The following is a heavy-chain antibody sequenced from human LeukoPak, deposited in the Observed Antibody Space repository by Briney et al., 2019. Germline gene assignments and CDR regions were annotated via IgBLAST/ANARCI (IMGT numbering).Heavy chain of an antibody. CDR2: ISYDGSNK. CDR3: TTDPSVLRYFDWWPTDY. Sequence: PGRSLRLSCAASGFTFSSYAMHWVRQAPGKGLGWVAVISYDGSNKYYADSVKGRFTISRDNSKNTLYLQMNSLRAEDTAVYYCTTDPSVLRYFDWWPTDYWGQGTLVTVSS. CDR1: GFTFSSYA. D-gene: IGHD3-9*01. V-gene: IGHV3-30-3*01. J-gene: IGHJ4*02.